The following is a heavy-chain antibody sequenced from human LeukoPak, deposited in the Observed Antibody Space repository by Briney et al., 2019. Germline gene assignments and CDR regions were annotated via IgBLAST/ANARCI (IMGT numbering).Heavy chain of an antibody. V-gene: IGHV1-18*01. J-gene: IGHJ4*02. CDR2: ISAYNGNT. CDR3: ARVLDYYDSSGYYYVYDY. D-gene: IGHD3-22*01. CDR1: GYTFTSYG. Sequence: EASVKVSCTASGYTFTSYGISWVRQAPGQGLEWMGWISAYNGNTNYAQKLQGRVTMSTDTSTSTAYMELRSLRSDDTAVYYCARVLDYYDSSGYYYVYDYWGQGTLVTVSS.